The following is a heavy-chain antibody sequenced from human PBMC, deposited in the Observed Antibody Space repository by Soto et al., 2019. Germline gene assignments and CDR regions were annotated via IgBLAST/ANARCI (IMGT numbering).Heavy chain of an antibody. Sequence: ASVKVSCKASGYTFTSYAMHWVRQAPGQRLEWMGWINAGNGNTKYSQKFQGRVTITRDTSASTAYMELSSLRSEDTAVYYCARGVVAATNYYYYMDVWGKGTTVTVSS. CDR1: GYTFTSYA. CDR3: ARGVVAATNYYYYMDV. D-gene: IGHD2-15*01. CDR2: INAGNGNT. J-gene: IGHJ6*03. V-gene: IGHV1-3*01.